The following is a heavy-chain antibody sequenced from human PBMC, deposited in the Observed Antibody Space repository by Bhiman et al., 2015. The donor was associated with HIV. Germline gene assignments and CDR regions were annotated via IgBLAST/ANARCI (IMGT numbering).Heavy chain of an antibody. D-gene: IGHD3-10*01. J-gene: IGHJ3*02. V-gene: IGHV3-9*01. CDR1: GFTFDDYA. Sequence: EVQLVESGGGLVQPGRSLRLSCAASGFTFDDYAMHWVRQAPGKGLEWVSGISWNSGSIGYADSVKGRFTISRDNAKNSLYLQMNSLRAEDTALYYCAKFNYYGSGSGDAFDIWGQGTMVTVSS. CDR3: AKFNYYGSGSGDAFDI. CDR2: ISWNSGSI.